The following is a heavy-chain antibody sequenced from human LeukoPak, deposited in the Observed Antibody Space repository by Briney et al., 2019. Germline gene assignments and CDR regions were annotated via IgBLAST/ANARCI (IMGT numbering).Heavy chain of an antibody. D-gene: IGHD2-2*01. Sequence: TGGSLRLSCAASGFDLSTYEMNWVRQAPGEGLEWIADITISGHTKNYTDSVKGRFTISRDNARTSLYLQMNSLRVEDTGVYYCGRGDAHAYLWGQGTLVTVSS. CDR2: ITISGHTK. J-gene: IGHJ5*02. CDR1: GFDLSTYE. V-gene: IGHV3-48*03. CDR3: GRGDAHAYL.